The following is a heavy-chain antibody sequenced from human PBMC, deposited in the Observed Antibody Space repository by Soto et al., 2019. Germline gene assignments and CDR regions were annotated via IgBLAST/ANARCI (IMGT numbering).Heavy chain of an antibody. D-gene: IGHD6-13*01. CDR3: SRSGYSDSWNGKELDY. J-gene: IGHJ4*02. CDR2: IRSKAHGGTT. Sequence: EVQLVESGGGLVQPGRSLRLSCTASGFTFGDYAMSWSRQAPGMGLEWVGFIRSKAHGGTTEYAASVKGRFTISRDDSKSIAYLQMNSLKTEDTAVYYCSRSGYSDSWNGKELDYWGQGTLVTVSS. CDR1: GFTFGDYA. V-gene: IGHV3-49*03.